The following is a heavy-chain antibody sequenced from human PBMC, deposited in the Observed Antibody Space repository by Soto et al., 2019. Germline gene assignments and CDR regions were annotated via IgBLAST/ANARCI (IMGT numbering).Heavy chain of an antibody. CDR2: ISAYNGNT. Sequence: GASVKVSCKASGDSFSSFAVTWVRQAPGQGLEWMGWISAYNGNTNYAQKLQGRVTMTTDTSTSTAYMELRSLRSDDTAVYYCARERYCSGGSCYGGYFDYWGQGTLVTVSS. J-gene: IGHJ4*02. CDR1: GDSFSSFA. D-gene: IGHD2-15*01. V-gene: IGHV1-18*01. CDR3: ARERYCSGGSCYGGYFDY.